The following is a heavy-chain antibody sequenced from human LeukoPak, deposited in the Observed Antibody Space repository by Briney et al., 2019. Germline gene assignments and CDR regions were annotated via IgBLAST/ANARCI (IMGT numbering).Heavy chain of an antibody. D-gene: IGHD3-3*01. CDR3: ARHSGSPSLTIFGVVDY. CDR1: GYSISSGFY. V-gene: IGHV4-38-2*02. CDR2: IHHRGRT. Sequence: PSETLSLTCTVSGYSISSGFYWGWIRQPPGKGLEWIGSIHHRGRTYYNPSLKSRVTISVDTSKNQFSLKLSSVTAADTAVYYCARHSGSPSLTIFGVVDYWGQGTLVTVSS. J-gene: IGHJ4*02.